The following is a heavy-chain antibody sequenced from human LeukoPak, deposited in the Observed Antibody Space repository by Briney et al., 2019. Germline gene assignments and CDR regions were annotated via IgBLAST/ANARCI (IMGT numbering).Heavy chain of an antibody. Sequence: PSETLSLTCTVSGGSISSSSYYWGWIRQPPGKGLEWIGSIYYSGSTYYNPSLKSRFTLSADTSKNQFSLRLTSVTAADTAVYYCATIKRGNIFGYFDFWGQGIPVTVSS. CDR1: GGSISSSSYY. V-gene: IGHV4-39*07. CDR3: ATIKRGNIFGYFDF. CDR2: IYYSGST. J-gene: IGHJ4*02. D-gene: IGHD5-18*01.